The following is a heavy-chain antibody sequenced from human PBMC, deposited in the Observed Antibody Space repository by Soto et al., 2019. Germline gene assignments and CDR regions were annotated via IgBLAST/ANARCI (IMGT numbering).Heavy chain of an antibody. CDR2: MNPNSGNT. CDR1: GYTFTSYD. D-gene: IGHD4-17*01. CDR3: ARMYGDYYYYGMDV. Sequence: EASVKVSCKASGYTFTSYDINWVRQATGQGLEWMGWMNPNSGNTGYAQKFQGRVTMTRNTSISTAYMELSSLRSEDTAVYYCARMYGDYYYYGMDVWGQGTTVTVSS. V-gene: IGHV1-8*01. J-gene: IGHJ6*02.